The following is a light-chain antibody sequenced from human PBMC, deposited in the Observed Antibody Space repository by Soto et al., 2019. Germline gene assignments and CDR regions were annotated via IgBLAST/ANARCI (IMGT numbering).Light chain of an antibody. CDR3: AAWDDSLNGFYV. J-gene: IGLJ1*01. CDR1: SSNIGTNS. Sequence: QAVLNQPPSASATPGQRYTISCSGSSSNIGTNSVNWYQQLPGRAPKLLIYNNDLRPSGVPDRFSGSKSGTSASLAISGLQSEDEADYYCAAWDDSLNGFYVFGIGT. V-gene: IGLV1-44*01. CDR2: NND.